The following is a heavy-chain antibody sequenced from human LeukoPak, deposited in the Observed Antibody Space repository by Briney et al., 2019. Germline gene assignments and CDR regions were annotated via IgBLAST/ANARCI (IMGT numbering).Heavy chain of an antibody. CDR1: VFTFSRSW. V-gene: IGHV3-74*01. Sequence: GGALRLSCAASVFTFSRSWMHWVRQSPGKGLVWVSRLNDDWSTTTYADSVKGRFTISRDNAKNTLYLQMNSLRAEDTAVYYCARALGSPLDFWGEGTLVTVSS. J-gene: IGHJ4*02. D-gene: IGHD1-26*01. CDR3: ARALGSPLDF. CDR2: LNDDWSTT.